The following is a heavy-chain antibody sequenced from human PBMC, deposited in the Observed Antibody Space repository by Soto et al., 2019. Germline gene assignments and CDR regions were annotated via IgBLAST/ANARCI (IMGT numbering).Heavy chain of an antibody. J-gene: IGHJ4*02. Sequence: PSETLCLTCTVSGYSISRHNWCSWGRHTPAKGLECIVDIYRTGNTNYDPSMKSRISMSLDRAKNHFSLNLTSVSAADTAVYFWERYSTEVDGKFDLWGQGAMVTVSS. CDR3: ERYSTEVDGKFDL. D-gene: IGHD1-1*01. CDR1: GYSISRHNW. CDR2: IYRTGNT. V-gene: IGHV4-4*02.